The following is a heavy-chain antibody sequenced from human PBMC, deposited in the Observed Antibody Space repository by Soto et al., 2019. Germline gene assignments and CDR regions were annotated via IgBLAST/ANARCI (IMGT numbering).Heavy chain of an antibody. V-gene: IGHV1-18*01. CDR2: ISASDGST. Sequence: SETVSCMASGSAFSFGFSWARQAPGHGLEWVGWISASDGSTNSAQKFRGRISFTTDTSTNTAYLDLLSLTSDDTAVYFCATYYFGSGSYYRFDNWGQGTLVTVSS. CDR1: GSAFSFG. D-gene: IGHD3-10*01. CDR3: ATYYFGSGSYYRFDN. J-gene: IGHJ4*02.